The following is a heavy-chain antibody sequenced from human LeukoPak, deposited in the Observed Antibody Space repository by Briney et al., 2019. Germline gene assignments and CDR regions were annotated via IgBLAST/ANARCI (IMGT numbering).Heavy chain of an antibody. J-gene: IGHJ3*02. CDR1: GGTFSSYA. Sequence: SVKVSCKASGGTFSSYAISWVRQAPGQGLEWMGRIIPILGIANYAQKFQGRVTITADKSTSTAYMELSSLRSEDTAVYYCARPVYDSSGYYYQVSAFDIWGQGTMVTVSS. V-gene: IGHV1-69*04. CDR2: IIPILGIA. D-gene: IGHD3-22*01. CDR3: ARPVYDSSGYYYQVSAFDI.